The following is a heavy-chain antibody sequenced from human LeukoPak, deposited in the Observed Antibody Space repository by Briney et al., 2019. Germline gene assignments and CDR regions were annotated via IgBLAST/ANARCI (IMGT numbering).Heavy chain of an antibody. CDR1: RGSISGSIRTYY. CDR2: ISSSGSV. J-gene: IGHJ4*02. CDR3: ARIPLGYSGAYYFDY. V-gene: IGHV4-4*09. D-gene: IGHD5-12*01. Sequence: SETLSLTCTVSRGSISGSIRTYYWSWLRQPPGKGLEWIGYISSSGSVNDNPSLRSRVTISVDTSKNQFFLNLSSVSAADTAVYYCARIPLGYSGAYYFDYWGQGTLVTVSP.